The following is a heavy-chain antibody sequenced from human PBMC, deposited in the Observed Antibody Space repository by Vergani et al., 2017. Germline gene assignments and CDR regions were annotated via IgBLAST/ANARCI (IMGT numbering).Heavy chain of an antibody. CDR3: AKVWSYYDSSGPLDY. CDR1: GGSISRSN. J-gene: IGHJ4*02. Sequence: VQLQESGPGLVKPSGTLSLTCGVSGGSISRSNWWSWVRQPPGKGLEWVSAISGSGGSTYYADSVKGRFTISRDNSKNTLYLQMNSLRAEDTAVYYCAKVWSYYDSSGPLDYWGEGTLVTVSS. V-gene: IGHV3-23*01. CDR2: ISGSGGST. D-gene: IGHD3-22*01.